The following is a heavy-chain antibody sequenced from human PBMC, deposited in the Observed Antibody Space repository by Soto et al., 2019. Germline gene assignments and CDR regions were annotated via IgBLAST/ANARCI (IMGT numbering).Heavy chain of an antibody. D-gene: IGHD6-6*01. CDR2: ISYDGSNK. V-gene: IGHV3-30-3*01. J-gene: IGHJ6*02. CDR3: ARNSRIAAPSQYYYGMDV. CDR1: GFTFSSYA. Sequence: PGGSLRLSCAASGFTFSSYAMHWVRQAPGKGLEWVAVISYDGSNKYYADSVKGRFTISRDNSKNTLYLQMNSLRAEDTAVYYCARNSRIAAPSQYYYGMDVWGQGTTVTVSS.